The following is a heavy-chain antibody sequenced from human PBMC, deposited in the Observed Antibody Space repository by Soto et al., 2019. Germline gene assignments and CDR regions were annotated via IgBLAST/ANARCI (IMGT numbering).Heavy chain of an antibody. Sequence: SVKVSCKASGGTFSSYAISWVRQAPGQGLEWMGGIIPIFGTANYAQKFQGRVTITADESTSTAYMELSSLRSEDTAVYYCARGATVVTLRGMDVWGQGTTVTVSS. D-gene: IGHD4-17*01. V-gene: IGHV1-69*13. CDR3: ARGATVVTLRGMDV. CDR1: GGTFSSYA. J-gene: IGHJ6*02. CDR2: IIPIFGTA.